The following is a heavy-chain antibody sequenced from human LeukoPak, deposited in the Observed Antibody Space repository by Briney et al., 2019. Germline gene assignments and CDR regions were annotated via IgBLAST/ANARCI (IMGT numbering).Heavy chain of an antibody. CDR3: ARDSGGDHRWLFDY. D-gene: IGHD3-10*01. J-gene: IGHJ4*02. V-gene: IGHV3-23*01. CDR1: GFTFSSYA. CDR2: ISGSGGST. Sequence: GGSLRLSCAASGFTFSSYAMSWVRQAPGKGLEWVSAISGSGGSTYYADSVKGRFTISRDNSKNTLYLQMNSLRAEDTAVYYCARDSGGDHRWLFDYWGQGTLVTVSS.